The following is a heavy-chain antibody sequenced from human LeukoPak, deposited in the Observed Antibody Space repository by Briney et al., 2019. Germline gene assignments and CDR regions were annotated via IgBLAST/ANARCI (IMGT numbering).Heavy chain of an antibody. Sequence: PGGSLRLSCAASGFTFSSYGMHWVRQAPGKGLEWVAVVAYDGNNKYYGDSVKGRFTISRDNSKNTLYLQMNSLRAEGSAVYYCAKDAGGYSSGLYYFDYWGQGTLVTVSS. J-gene: IGHJ4*02. D-gene: IGHD6-19*01. CDR1: GFTFSSYG. CDR3: AKDAGGYSSGLYYFDY. V-gene: IGHV3-30*18. CDR2: VAYDGNNK.